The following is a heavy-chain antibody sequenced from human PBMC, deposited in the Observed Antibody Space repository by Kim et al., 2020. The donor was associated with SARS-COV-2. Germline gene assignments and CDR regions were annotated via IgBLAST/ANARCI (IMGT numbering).Heavy chain of an antibody. V-gene: IGHV1-18*01. D-gene: IGHD3-3*01. Sequence: AQKLQGRVTMTTDTSKSTAYMELRSLRSDDTAVYYCARDRYYDFWSGSDYWGQGTLVTVSS. J-gene: IGHJ4*02. CDR3: ARDRYYDFWSGSDY.